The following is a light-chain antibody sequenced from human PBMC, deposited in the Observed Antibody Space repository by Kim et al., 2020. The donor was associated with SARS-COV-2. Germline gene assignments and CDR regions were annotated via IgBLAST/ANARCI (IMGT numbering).Light chain of an antibody. CDR3: YSRDSSGIHGV. Sequence: LGQTVRITCQRDSLRTHYASWYQQKPGQAPALVMYGKNNRPSGIPDRFSGSRSGNTASLTITESQAEDEADYYCYSRDSSGIHGVFGGGTKVTVL. J-gene: IGLJ2*01. V-gene: IGLV3-19*01. CDR1: SLRTHY. CDR2: GKN.